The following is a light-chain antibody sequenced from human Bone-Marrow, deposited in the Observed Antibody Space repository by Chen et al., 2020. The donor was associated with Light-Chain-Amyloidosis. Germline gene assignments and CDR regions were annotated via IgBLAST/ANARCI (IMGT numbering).Light chain of an antibody. J-gene: IGLJ3*02. CDR1: NVGSTS. V-gene: IGLV3-21*02. Sequence: SYVLTQPSSVSVAPGQTATIACGGNNVGSTSVHWYQQTPGQAPLLVVYDDSGRPSGFPERLSGSTSVNTATLTSSRVEAGEEADYCCPVWDRGSDGAVFGGGTKLTVL. CDR2: DDS. CDR3: PVWDRGSDGAV.